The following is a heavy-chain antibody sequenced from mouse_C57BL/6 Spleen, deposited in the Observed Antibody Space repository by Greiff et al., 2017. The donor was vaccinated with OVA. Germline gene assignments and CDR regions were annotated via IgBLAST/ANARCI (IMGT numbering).Heavy chain of an antibody. CDR3: ARAILRYYYAMDY. Sequence: VQLQQSVAELVRPGASVKLSCTASGFNINNTYMHWVKQRPEQGLEWIGRIDPANGNTKYAPKFQGKATLTADTSSNTAYLQLSSLTSEDSAVDYYARAILRYYYAMDYWGQGTSVTVSS. D-gene: IGHD1-1*01. CDR1: GFNINNTY. CDR2: IDPANGNT. J-gene: IGHJ4*01. V-gene: IGHV14-3*01.